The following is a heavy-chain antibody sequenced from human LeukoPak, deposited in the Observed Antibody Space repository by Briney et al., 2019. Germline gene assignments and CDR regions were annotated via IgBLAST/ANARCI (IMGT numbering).Heavy chain of an antibody. Sequence: SETLSLTCTVSGGSISSGDYYWSWIRQPPGRGLEWIGYIYYSGSTYYNPSLKSRVTISVDTSKNQFSLKLSSVTAADAAVYYCAALEGGYDFSFDYWGQGTLVTVSS. CDR2: IYYSGST. CDR3: AALEGGYDFSFDY. J-gene: IGHJ4*02. V-gene: IGHV4-30-4*01. CDR1: GGSISSGDYY. D-gene: IGHD5-12*01.